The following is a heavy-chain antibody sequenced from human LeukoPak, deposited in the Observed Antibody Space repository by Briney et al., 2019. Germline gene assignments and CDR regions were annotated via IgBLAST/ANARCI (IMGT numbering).Heavy chain of an antibody. CDR1: GFTFNNYA. CDR3: ARAYSGDYYYGMDV. D-gene: IGHD1-26*01. CDR2: INWNGGST. J-gene: IGHJ6*02. V-gene: IGHV3-20*01. Sequence: PGGSLRLSCAASGFTFNNYAMSWFRQTPGKGLEWVSGINWNGGSTGYADSVKGRFTISRDNAKNSLYLQMNSLRAEDTALYHCARAYSGDYYYGMDVWGQGTTVTVSS.